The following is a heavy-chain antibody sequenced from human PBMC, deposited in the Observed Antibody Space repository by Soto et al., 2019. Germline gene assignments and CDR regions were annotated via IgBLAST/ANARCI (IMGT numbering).Heavy chain of an antibody. D-gene: IGHD1-7*01. Sequence: ASVKVSWKASGYNFTTYGIYWVRQAPGQRLEWLGWINGGNDKTGYSQKFQGRLTITKNTSISTAYMELSSLRSEDTAVYYCARYLIGTTGDYWGQGTLVTVSS. CDR3: ARYLIGTTGDY. CDR2: INGGNDKT. J-gene: IGHJ4*02. V-gene: IGHV1-3*01. CDR1: GYNFTTYG.